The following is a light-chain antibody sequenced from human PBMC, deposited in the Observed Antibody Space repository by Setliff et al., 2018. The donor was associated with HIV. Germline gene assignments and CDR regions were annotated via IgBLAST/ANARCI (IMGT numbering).Light chain of an antibody. J-gene: IGLJ1*01. CDR1: SSDVGGYNY. Sequence: QSALTQPASVSGSPGQSITISCTGTSSDVGGYNYVSWYQQHPGKAPKLMISDVSNRPSGVSNRFSGSRSANTASLTISGLQAGDEADYYCSSYTSSIPLYVFGTGTKVTVL. CDR2: DVS. V-gene: IGLV2-14*03. CDR3: SSYTSSIPLYV.